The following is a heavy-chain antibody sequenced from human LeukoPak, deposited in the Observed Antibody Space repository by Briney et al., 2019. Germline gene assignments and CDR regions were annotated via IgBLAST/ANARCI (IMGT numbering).Heavy chain of an antibody. Sequence: GGSLRLSCAASGFTFSSYAMSWVRQAPGKGLEWVSAISGSGGSTYYADSVKGRFTISRDNSKNTLYLQMNSLRPEDTAMYYCAELGITMIGGVWGKGTTVTISS. D-gene: IGHD3-10*02. V-gene: IGHV3-23*01. CDR2: ISGSGGST. CDR1: GFTFSSYA. J-gene: IGHJ6*04. CDR3: AELGITMIGGV.